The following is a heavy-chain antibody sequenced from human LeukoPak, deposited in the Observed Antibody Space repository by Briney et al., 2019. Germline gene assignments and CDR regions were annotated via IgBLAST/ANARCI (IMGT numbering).Heavy chain of an antibody. CDR2: ISSNNGNA. CDR3: ARDEGGPVNY. V-gene: IGHV1-18*01. D-gene: IGHD3-16*01. CDR1: GYTFTSHG. J-gene: IGHJ4*02. Sequence: GASVKVSCKASGYTFTSHGISWVRQAPGQGLEWMGWISSNNGNAKYAQKFQGRVTMTTETSTSTAYMELRSVRSDDTAVYYCARDEGGPVNYWGQGTLVTVSS.